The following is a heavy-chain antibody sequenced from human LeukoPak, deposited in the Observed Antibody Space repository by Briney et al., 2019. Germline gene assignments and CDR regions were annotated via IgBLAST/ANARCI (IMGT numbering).Heavy chain of an antibody. CDR1: GVTLGIYA. CDR3: AQRGVVIRVILVGFHKEAYYFDS. J-gene: IGHJ4*02. D-gene: IGHD3-22*01. Sequence: GGSLRLSCAVSGVTLGIYAMAWVRQVPGKGLEWVAGISGSGGRPNYADSVKGRLPISRDNDKHTLYLQMNSLRAEDTAVYFCAQRGVVIRVILVGFHKEAYYFDSWGQGALVSVSS. CDR2: ISGSGGRP. V-gene: IGHV3-23*01.